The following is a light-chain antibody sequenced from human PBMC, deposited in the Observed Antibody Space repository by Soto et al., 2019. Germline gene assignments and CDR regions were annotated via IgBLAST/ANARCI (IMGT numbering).Light chain of an antibody. CDR3: QQYFEWPPLT. CDR2: GAS. V-gene: IGKV3-15*01. CDR1: ETVATN. J-gene: IGKJ1*01. Sequence: VMTQSPATLSVSPGERATLSCWASETVATNLAWYQQKPGQAPRLLISGASTRAAGISDRFRGSGSGTEFTLTNSSLRSEDSAIYYGQQYFEWPPLTFGQGTKVEI.